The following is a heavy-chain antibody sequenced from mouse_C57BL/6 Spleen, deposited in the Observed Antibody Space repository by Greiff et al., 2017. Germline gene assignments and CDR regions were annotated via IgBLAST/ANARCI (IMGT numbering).Heavy chain of an antibody. J-gene: IGHJ1*03. CDR1: GFSLTSYG. V-gene: IGHV2-3*01. CDR2: IWGDGST. D-gene: IGHD1-1*01. Sequence: VMLVESGPGLVAPSQSLSITCTVSGFSLTSYGVSWVRQPPGKGLEWLGVIWGDGSTNYHSALISRLSISKDNSKSRVFLKMNSLQTDDTATYYCAKGPVVGADWYVEVWGTGTTVTVAS. CDR3: AKGPVVGADWYVEV.